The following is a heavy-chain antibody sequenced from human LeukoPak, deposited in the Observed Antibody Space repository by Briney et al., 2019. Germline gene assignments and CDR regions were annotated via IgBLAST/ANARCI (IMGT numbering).Heavy chain of an antibody. CDR2: INHSGST. D-gene: IGHD3-10*01. CDR3: ARGNTMVRGVIIPYYYYCMDV. V-gene: IGHV4-34*01. CDR1: GGSFSGYY. Sequence: SETLSLTCAVYGGSFSGYYWSWIRQPPGKGLEWIGEINHSGSTNYNPSLKSRVTISVDTSKNQFSLKLSSVTAADTAVYYCARGNTMVRGVIIPYYYYCMDVWGQGTTVTVSS. J-gene: IGHJ6*02.